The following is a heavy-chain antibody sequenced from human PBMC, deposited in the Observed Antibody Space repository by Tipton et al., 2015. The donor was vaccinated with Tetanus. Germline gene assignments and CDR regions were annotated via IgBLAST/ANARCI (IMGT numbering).Heavy chain of an antibody. CDR3: ARDTYYGDPLEYFDL. Sequence: LRLSCTVSGGSISSGGYYWSWIRQHPGKGLEWIGYIYYSGSTYYNPSLKSRVTISVDTSKNQFSLKLSSVTAADTAVYYCARDTYYGDPLEYFDLWGRGTLVTVSS. J-gene: IGHJ2*01. V-gene: IGHV4-31*03. CDR2: IYYSGST. D-gene: IGHD4-17*01. CDR1: GGSISSGGYY.